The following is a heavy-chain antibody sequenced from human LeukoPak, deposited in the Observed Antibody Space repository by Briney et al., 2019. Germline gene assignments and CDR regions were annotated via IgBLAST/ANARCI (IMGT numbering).Heavy chain of an antibody. V-gene: IGHV5-51*01. CDR2: INPDDSDT. CDR1: GYMFTSYW. Sequence: GESLQISCKGSGYMFTSYWIGWVRQMPGKGLEWMGIINPDDSDTRYSPSFQGQVTISADKSISTAYLRWSSLKASDTAMYYCTRQLELQNYYGMDVWGRGTLVTVSS. J-gene: IGHJ6*02. D-gene: IGHD1-7*01. CDR3: TRQLELQNYYGMDV.